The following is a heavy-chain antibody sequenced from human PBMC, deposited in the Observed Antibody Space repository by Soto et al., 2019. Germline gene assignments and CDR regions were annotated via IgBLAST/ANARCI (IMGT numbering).Heavy chain of an antibody. J-gene: IGHJ6*02. Sequence: QVQLVQSGAEVKKPGSSVKVSCKASGGTFSSYTISWVRQAPGQGLEWMGRIIPILGIANYAQKFQGRVPITADKTTRTAYMQLSSPRSEATAVYYRAREKGGGYGYSYYGMGAWGQGTTVTVSS. CDR2: IIPILGIA. CDR1: GGTFSSYT. V-gene: IGHV1-69*08. D-gene: IGHD1-26*01. CDR3: AREKGGGYGYSYYGMGA.